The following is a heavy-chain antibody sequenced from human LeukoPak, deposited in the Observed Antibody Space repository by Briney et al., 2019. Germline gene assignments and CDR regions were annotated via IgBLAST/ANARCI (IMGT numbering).Heavy chain of an antibody. D-gene: IGHD4-17*01. Sequence: SETLSLTCAVYGGSFSGYYWSWIRQPPGKGLEWIGEINHSGSTNYNPSRKSRVPISVDTSKNQFSLKLSSVTAADTAVYYCARDDYGDYWYFDLWGRGTLVTVSS. CDR3: ARDDYGDYWYFDL. V-gene: IGHV4-34*01. J-gene: IGHJ2*01. CDR1: GGSFSGYY. CDR2: INHSGST.